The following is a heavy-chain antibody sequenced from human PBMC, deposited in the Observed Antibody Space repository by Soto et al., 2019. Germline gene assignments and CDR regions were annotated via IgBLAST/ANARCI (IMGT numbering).Heavy chain of an antibody. D-gene: IGHD6-6*01. V-gene: IGHV3-21*01. J-gene: IGHJ6*03. CDR3: ARVSSKKISNYYYYYMDV. CDR1: GFTFSSYS. Sequence: GGSLRLSCAASGFTFSSYSMNWVRQAPGKGLEWVSSISSSSSYIYYADSVKGRFTISRDNAKNSLYLQMNSLRAEDTAVYYCARVSSKKISNYYYYYMDVWGKGTTVTVSS. CDR2: ISSSSSYI.